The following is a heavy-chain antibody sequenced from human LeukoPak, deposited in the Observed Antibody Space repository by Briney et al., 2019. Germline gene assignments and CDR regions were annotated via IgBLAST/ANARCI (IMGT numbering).Heavy chain of an antibody. CDR1: GFTFSSSG. J-gene: IGHJ4*02. D-gene: IGHD6-13*01. V-gene: IGHV3-23*01. CDR2: ISGSGGST. CDR3: ARDWFSSTLDY. Sequence: GGTLRLSCAASGFTFSSSGMSWVRQAPGKGLEWVSAISGSGGSTYYADSVKGRFTISRDNSKNTLYLQMNNLRAEDTAVYYCARDWFSSTLDYWGQGTLVTVSS.